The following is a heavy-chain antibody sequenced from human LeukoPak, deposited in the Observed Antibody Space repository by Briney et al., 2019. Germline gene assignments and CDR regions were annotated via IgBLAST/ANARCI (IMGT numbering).Heavy chain of an antibody. CDR1: GFTFSSYG. D-gene: IGHD3-9*01. Sequence: GGSLRLSCAASGFTFSSYGMHWVRQAPGKGLEWVAVIGYDGSNKYYADSVKGRFTISRDNSKNTLYLQMNSLRAEDTAVYYCARAAGWTYYDILTGYLDYWGQGTLVTVSS. J-gene: IGHJ4*02. CDR2: IGYDGSNK. CDR3: ARAAGWTYYDILTGYLDY. V-gene: IGHV3-33*01.